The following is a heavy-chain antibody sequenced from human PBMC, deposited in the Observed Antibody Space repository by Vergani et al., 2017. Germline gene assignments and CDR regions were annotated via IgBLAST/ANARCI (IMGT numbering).Heavy chain of an antibody. CDR1: GYTFGHFD. Sequence: QEQLLQSGGGVVQPGGSLRLSCIGSGYTFGHFDMHWVRQAPGKGLAWVAFIRYDGSNPQYIDSVKGRFTIPRDNSKDTLFLQMNGLRPEDTGTYFCAKKGGSLYYYGVDVWGQGTTIPVSS. CDR2: IRYDGSNP. J-gene: IGHJ6*02. CDR3: AKKGGSLYYYGVDV. V-gene: IGHV3-30*02. D-gene: IGHD1-26*01.